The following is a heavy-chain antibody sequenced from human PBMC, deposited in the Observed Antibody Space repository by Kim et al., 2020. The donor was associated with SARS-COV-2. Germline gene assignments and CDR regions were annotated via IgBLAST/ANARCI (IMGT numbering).Heavy chain of an antibody. CDR3: ARLLVAYCGGDCAGWY. J-gene: IGHJ4*02. Sequence: SETLSLTCTVSGGSISSSSYYWGWIRQPPGKGLEWIGSIYYSGSTYYNPSLKSRVTISVDTSKNQFSLKLSSVTAADTAVYYCARLLVAYCGGDCAGWYWGQGTLVTVSS. CDR2: IYYSGST. CDR1: GGSISSSSYY. V-gene: IGHV4-39*01. D-gene: IGHD2-21*02.